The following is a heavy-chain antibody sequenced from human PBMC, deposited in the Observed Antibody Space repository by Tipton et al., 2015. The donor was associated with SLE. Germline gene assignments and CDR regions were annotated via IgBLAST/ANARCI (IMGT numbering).Heavy chain of an antibody. CDR2: IYTSGST. V-gene: IGHV4-4*07. J-gene: IGHJ6*02. CDR1: GGSISSYY. CDR3: ARRYCSSASCHSYYYGMDV. D-gene: IGHD2-2*01. Sequence: TLSLTCTVSGGSISSYYWSWIRQPAGKGLEWIGRIYTSGSTNYNPSLKSRVTMSVDTSKNQFSLKLSSVTAADTAVYYCARRYCSSASCHSYYYGMDVWGQGTTVTVSS.